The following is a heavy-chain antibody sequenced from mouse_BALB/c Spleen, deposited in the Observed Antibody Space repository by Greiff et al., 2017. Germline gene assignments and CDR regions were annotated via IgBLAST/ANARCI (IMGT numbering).Heavy chain of an antibody. J-gene: IGHJ4*01. D-gene: IGHD2-10*01. CDR3: ARSYYGNSYYAMDY. CDR2: IDPANGNT. Sequence: DVKLVESGAELVKPGASVKLSCTASGFNIKDTYMHWVKQRPEQGLEWIGRIDPANGNTKYDPKFQGKATITADTSSNTAYLQLSSLTSEDTAVYYCARSYYGNSYYAMDYWGQGTSVTVSS. V-gene: IGHV14-3*02. CDR1: GFNIKDTY.